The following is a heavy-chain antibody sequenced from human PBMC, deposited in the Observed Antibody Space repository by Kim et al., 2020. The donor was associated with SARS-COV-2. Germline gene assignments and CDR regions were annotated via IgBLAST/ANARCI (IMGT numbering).Heavy chain of an antibody. J-gene: IGHJ4*02. D-gene: IGHD3-3*01. CDR2: ISSSGSTI. Sequence: GGSLRLSCAASGFTFSSYEMNWVRQAPGKGLEWVSYISSSGSTIYYADSVKGRFTISRDNAKNSLYLQMNSLRAEDTAVYYCAREWNDFWSGYYTRGEVRYFDYWGQGTLVTVSS. CDR1: GFTFSSYE. V-gene: IGHV3-48*03. CDR3: AREWNDFWSGYYTRGEVRYFDY.